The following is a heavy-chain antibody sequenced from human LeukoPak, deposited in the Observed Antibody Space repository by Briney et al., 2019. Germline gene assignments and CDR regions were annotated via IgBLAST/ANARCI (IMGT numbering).Heavy chain of an antibody. CDR3: ARGAGDTAMVSYGMDV. CDR1: GGSISSYY. D-gene: IGHD5-18*01. J-gene: IGHJ6*02. Sequence: SETLSLTCTVSGGSISSYYWSWIRQPPGKGLEWIGYIYYGGSTNYNPSLKSRVTISVDTSKNQFSLKLSSVTAADTAVYYCARGAGDTAMVSYGMDVWGQGTTVTVSS. CDR2: IYYGGST. V-gene: IGHV4-59*01.